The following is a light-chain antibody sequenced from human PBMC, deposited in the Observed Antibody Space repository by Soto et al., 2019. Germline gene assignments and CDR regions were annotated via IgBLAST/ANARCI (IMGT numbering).Light chain of an antibody. CDR1: SSDIGVSRS. CDR3: CSYEGKFF. V-gene: IGLV2-11*01. J-gene: IGLJ1*01. Sequence: QSALTQPRAVSGSPGQSVTISCTGTSSDIGVSRSVSWYQQHPGKAPKLIISDVTKRPSGVPYRFSGSKSDNTASLTISGLQADDEADYYCCSYEGKFFFGTRTKVTVL. CDR2: DVT.